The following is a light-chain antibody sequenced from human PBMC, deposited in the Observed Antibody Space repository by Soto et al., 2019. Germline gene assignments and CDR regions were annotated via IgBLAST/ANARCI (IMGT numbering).Light chain of an antibody. CDR3: AAWEDSLNAWV. CDR1: SSNIGSNT. Sequence: QSVLTQPPSASGTPGQRVTISCSGSSSNIGSNTVNWYQQLPGTAPKLLIYSTNQRPSGVPDRFSCSKSGTSASLAISGLQSEDEADYYCAAWEDSLNAWVFGGGTKLTVL. V-gene: IGLV1-44*01. CDR2: STN. J-gene: IGLJ3*02.